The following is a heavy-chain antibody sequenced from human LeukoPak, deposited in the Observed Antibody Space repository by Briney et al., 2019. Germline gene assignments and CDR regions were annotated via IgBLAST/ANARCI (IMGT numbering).Heavy chain of an antibody. V-gene: IGHV4-39*07. D-gene: IGHD2-2*02. CDR1: GGSISSSSYY. CDR3: ARDVVVPAAIGGPYYYYYMDV. CDR2: IYYSGST. Sequence: SETLSLTCTVSGGSISSSSYYWGWIRQPPGKGLEWIGSIYYSGSTYYNPSLKSRVTISVDTSKNQFSLKLSSVTAADTAVYYCARDVVVPAAIGGPYYYYYMDVWGKGTTVTVSS. J-gene: IGHJ6*03.